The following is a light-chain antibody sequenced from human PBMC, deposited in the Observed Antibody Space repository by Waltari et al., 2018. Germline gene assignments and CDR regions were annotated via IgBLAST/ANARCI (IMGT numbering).Light chain of an antibody. CDR3: STYTTSSALL. CDR1: SSDVGGYSF. V-gene: IGLV2-14*03. Sequence: QSALTQPASVSGSPGQSITISCTGTSSDVGGYSFVSWYQQHPCKAPKLMIYDVSTRPSGISNRFSGSKSGNTASLTISGLQTEDEADYFCSTYTTSSALLFGGGTRLTVL. CDR2: DVS. J-gene: IGLJ3*02.